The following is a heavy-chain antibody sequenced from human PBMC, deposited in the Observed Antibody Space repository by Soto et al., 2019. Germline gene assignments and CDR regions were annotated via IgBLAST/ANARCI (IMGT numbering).Heavy chain of an antibody. Sequence: SETLSLTCAVYGGSFSGYYGSWIRQPPGKGLEWIGEINHSGSTNYNPSLKSRVTISVDTSTNQFSLKLSSVTAADTAVYYCARGFLRYLDWGTRPRYYGMAVWRQGTTVPVSS. CDR3: ARGFLRYLDWGTRPRYYGMAV. CDR1: GGSFSGYY. J-gene: IGHJ6*02. D-gene: IGHD3-9*01. CDR2: INHSGST. V-gene: IGHV4-34*01.